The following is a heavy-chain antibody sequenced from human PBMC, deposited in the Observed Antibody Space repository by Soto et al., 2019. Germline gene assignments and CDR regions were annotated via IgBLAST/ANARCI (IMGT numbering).Heavy chain of an antibody. Sequence: SETLSLTCAVYGGSFSGYSWTWIRQPPGRGLEWIGEIDHSGTTNYNPSLKSRVTFSVDTSKNQFSLKVNSVTAADTAVYYCARRTKGGSKTFYNSFFDTWGQGTLVTVSS. CDR3: ARRTKGGSKTFYNSFFDT. D-gene: IGHD3-10*01. CDR1: GGSFSGYS. J-gene: IGHJ5*02. V-gene: IGHV4-34*01. CDR2: IDHSGTT.